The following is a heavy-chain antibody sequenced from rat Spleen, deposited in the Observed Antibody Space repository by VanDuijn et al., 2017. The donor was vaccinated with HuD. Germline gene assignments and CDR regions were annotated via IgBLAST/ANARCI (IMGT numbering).Heavy chain of an antibody. CDR3: ARHVFRQLPYYFDY. CDR1: GFTFSNYY. D-gene: IGHD1-10*01. J-gene: IGHJ2*01. Sequence: EVQLVESGGGLVQPGRSMKLSCAASGFTFSNYYMAWVRQAPTKGLEWVASISTGGGNTYYRDSVKGRFTISRDNAKSTLYLQMDSLRSEDTATYYCARHVFRQLPYYFDYWGQGVMVTVSS. V-gene: IGHV5-25*01. CDR2: ISTGGGNT.